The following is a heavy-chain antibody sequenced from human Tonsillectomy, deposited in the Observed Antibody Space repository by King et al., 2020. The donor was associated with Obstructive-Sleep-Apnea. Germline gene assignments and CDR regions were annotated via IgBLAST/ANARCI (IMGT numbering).Heavy chain of an antibody. Sequence: VQLVESGGDLVQPGGSLRLSCAASGFTFSNYAMSWVRQAPGKGLEWVSGISGSGSSTYYAASVRGRFTISRDNSKNTLSLQMNSLRDEDTALYYCAKDRFMAAANADLDYWGQGTRVTVSS. D-gene: IGHD6-13*01. CDR2: ISGSGSST. CDR3: AKDRFMAAANADLDY. V-gene: IGHV3-23*04. CDR1: GFTFSNYA. J-gene: IGHJ4*02.